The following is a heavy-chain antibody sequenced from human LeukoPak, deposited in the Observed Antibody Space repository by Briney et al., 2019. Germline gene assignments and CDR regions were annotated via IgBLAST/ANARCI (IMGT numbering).Heavy chain of an antibody. Sequence: GASVKVSCKASGYTFTNNGISWVRQAPGQGLKWMGWISTYNGNTNYAQKLQDRVTMTTDTSTTTAYMELRSLRSDDTAVYYCARDLGYCSSISCQRNWFDPWGQGTLVTVSS. V-gene: IGHV1-18*01. CDR2: ISTYNGNT. J-gene: IGHJ5*02. CDR3: ARDLGYCSSISCQRNWFDP. D-gene: IGHD2-2*01. CDR1: GYTFTNNG.